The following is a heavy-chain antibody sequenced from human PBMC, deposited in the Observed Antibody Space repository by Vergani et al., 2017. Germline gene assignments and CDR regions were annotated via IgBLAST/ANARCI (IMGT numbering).Heavy chain of an antibody. Sequence: EVQLLESGGGLVQPGGSLRLSCAASGFTFSSYAMSWVRQAPGKGLEWVSAISGSGGSTYYADSVKGRFTISRDNSKNTLYLQMNSLRAEDTAVYYCAKHGQIDYGDSTSYLDYWGQGTLVTVSS. CDR3: AKHGQIDYGDSTSYLDY. J-gene: IGHJ4*02. CDR2: ISGSGGST. CDR1: GFTFSSYA. D-gene: IGHD4-17*01. V-gene: IGHV3-23*01.